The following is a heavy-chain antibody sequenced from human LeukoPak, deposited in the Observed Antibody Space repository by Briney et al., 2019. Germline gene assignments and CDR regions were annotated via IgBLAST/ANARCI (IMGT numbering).Heavy chain of an antibody. CDR2: IYPGDSDT. CDR3: ARQDYYGSGSYPAPYYYYYYYMDV. J-gene: IGHJ6*03. V-gene: IGHV5-51*01. CDR1: GYSFTSYW. D-gene: IGHD3-10*01. Sequence: GESLKICCKGSGYSFTSYWIEWVRQMPGKGLEWMWIIYPGDSDTRYSPSFQGQVTISADKSISTAYLQWSSLKASDTAMYYCARQDYYGSGSYPAPYYYYYYYMDVWGKGTTVTISS.